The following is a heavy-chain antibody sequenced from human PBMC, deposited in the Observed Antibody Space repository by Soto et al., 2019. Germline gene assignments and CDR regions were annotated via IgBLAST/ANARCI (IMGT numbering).Heavy chain of an antibody. CDR1: GGTFSSYA. J-gene: IGHJ6*02. CDR3: AKSAGWTGYYIPYYYGMDV. CDR2: IIPIFGTA. Sequence: GASVKVSCKASGGTFSSYAISWVRQAPGHGLEWMGGIIPIFGTANYAQKFQGRVTITADESTSTAYMELSSLRSEDTAVYYCAKSAGWTGYYIPYYYGMDVWGQGTTVTASS. V-gene: IGHV1-69*13. D-gene: IGHD3-9*01.